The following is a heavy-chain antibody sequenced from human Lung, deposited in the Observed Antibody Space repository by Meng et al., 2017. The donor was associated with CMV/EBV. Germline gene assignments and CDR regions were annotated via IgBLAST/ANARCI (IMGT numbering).Heavy chain of an antibody. CDR2: IKGKTDGETT. D-gene: IGHD3-10*01. CDR3: STRRKFRGVDHFDY. V-gene: IGHV3-15*01. J-gene: IGHJ4*02. CDR1: GLTFSDAW. Sequence: GGSXRLXCAASGLTFSDAWMTWVRQAPGKGLEWVGRIKGKTDGETTDYAAPVKGRFTISRDDSKDMVYLQMNSLKTEDTAVYYCSTRRKFRGVDHFDYWGQGNXVTVSS.